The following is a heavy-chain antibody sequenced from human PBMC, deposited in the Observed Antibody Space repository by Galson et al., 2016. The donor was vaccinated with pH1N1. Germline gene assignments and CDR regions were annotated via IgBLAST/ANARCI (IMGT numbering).Heavy chain of an antibody. D-gene: IGHD1-14*01. Sequence: SLRLSCAASGFMFSDHYMDWVRQAPGKGLEWVSSISATGISTYYADSVKGRFTISRDNSKNTVYLQMDSLRAEDTALYYCAKDFSHYIPSTGSFDYWGRGALVTVSS. CDR1: GFMFSDHY. J-gene: IGHJ4*02. CDR2: ISATGIST. V-gene: IGHV3-23*01. CDR3: AKDFSHYIPSTGSFDY.